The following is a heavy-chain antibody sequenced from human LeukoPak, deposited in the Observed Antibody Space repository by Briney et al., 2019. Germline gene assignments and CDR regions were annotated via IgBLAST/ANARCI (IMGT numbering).Heavy chain of an antibody. CDR2: ISGSGGST. D-gene: IGHD6-19*01. CDR3: AKVTDRSGWYWFDP. V-gene: IGHV3-23*01. CDR1: GFTFSSYA. Sequence: GGSLRLSCAASGFTFSSYAMSWVRQAPGKGLDWVSAISGSGGSTYHADSVKGRFTISRDNSKNTLYLQMNSLKAEDTAVYYCAKVTDRSGWYWFDPWGQGTLVTVSS. J-gene: IGHJ5*02.